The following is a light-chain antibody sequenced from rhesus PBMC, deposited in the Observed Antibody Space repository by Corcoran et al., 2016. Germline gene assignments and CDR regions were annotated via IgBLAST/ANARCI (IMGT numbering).Light chain of an antibody. CDR2: DGN. CDR3: QQGNSNPYS. Sequence: DIQMSQSPSSLSASVGDRVTITCRASQGISSYLNWYQRKPGKAPKLLIYDGNSLAGGVPSRVRGSGSWTDFTLTISSLQPEDFATYYCQQGNSNPYSFGQGTKVEIK. V-gene: IGKV1-32*02. CDR1: QGISSY. J-gene: IGKJ2*01.